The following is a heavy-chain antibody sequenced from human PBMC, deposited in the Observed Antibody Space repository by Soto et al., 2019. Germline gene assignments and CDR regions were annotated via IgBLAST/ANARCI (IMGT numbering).Heavy chain of an antibody. Sequence: GASVKVSCKASGYTFTGYYMHWVRQAPGQGLEWMGWINPNSGGTNYAQKFQGRVTMTRDTSTSTVYMELSSLRSEDTAVYYCARSSYDLATGNYYGMDVWGQGTTVTVSS. V-gene: IGHV1-2*02. J-gene: IGHJ6*02. CDR3: ARSSYDLATGNYYGMDV. D-gene: IGHD3-16*01. CDR1: GYTFTGYY. CDR2: INPNSGGT.